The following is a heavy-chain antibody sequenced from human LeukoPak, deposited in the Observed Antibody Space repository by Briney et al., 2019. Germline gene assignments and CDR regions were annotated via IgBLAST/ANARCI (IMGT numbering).Heavy chain of an antibody. CDR3: ARQKWEQQGRDYYFNGLDV. CDR2: IYLYGTT. D-gene: IGHD1-26*01. J-gene: IGHJ6*02. Sequence: PSETLSLTCSVSAGSISSSNWWSWVRQSPVKGLEWIGEIYLYGTTNYNPSLKSRVTMSVGRSKNQFSLKLSSVTAADTAVYYCARQKWEQQGRDYYFNGLDVWGPGTTVTVSS. CDR1: AGSISSSNW. V-gene: IGHV4-4*02.